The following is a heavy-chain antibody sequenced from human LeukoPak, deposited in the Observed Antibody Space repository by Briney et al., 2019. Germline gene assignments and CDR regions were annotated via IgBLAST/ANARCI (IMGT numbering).Heavy chain of an antibody. D-gene: IGHD3-3*01. CDR1: GFTFSSYA. V-gene: IGHV3-23*01. Sequence: PGGSLSPSCAATGFTFSSYAMSWVRQAPGKGLEWVSAISGSGGSTYYADSVKGRFTISRDNSKNTLYLQMNSLRAEDTAVYYCAKDRASRTTIFGVVAPYFDDWGQGTLVTVSS. J-gene: IGHJ4*02. CDR3: AKDRASRTTIFGVVAPYFDD. CDR2: ISGSGGST.